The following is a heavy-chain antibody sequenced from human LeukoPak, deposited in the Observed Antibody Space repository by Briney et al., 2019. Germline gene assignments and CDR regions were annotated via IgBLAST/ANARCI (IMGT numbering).Heavy chain of an antibody. J-gene: IGHJ4*02. D-gene: IGHD2-21*02. CDR1: GFTVSTNY. CDR2: ITSSSSTI. Sequence: GGSLRLSCAASGFTVSTNYMSWVRQAPGKGLEWVSYITSSSSTIYYADSVKGRFTISRDNAKNSLYLQMNSLRDEDTAVYYCARDSYCGGDCFSGFLDYWGQGTLVTVSS. V-gene: IGHV3-48*02. CDR3: ARDSYCGGDCFSGFLDY.